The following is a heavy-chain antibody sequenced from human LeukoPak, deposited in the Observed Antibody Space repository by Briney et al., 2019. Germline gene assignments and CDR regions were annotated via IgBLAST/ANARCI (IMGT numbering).Heavy chain of an antibody. CDR3: ASGSSWYGSYFDY. Sequence: SETLSLTCAVYGGSFSGYYWSWIRQPPGKGLEWIGEINHSGSTNYNPSLKSRVTISVDTSKNQFSLKLSSVTAADTAVYYCASGSSWYGSYFDYWGQGTLVTVSS. D-gene: IGHD6-13*01. J-gene: IGHJ4*02. CDR1: GGSFSGYY. CDR2: INHSGST. V-gene: IGHV4-34*01.